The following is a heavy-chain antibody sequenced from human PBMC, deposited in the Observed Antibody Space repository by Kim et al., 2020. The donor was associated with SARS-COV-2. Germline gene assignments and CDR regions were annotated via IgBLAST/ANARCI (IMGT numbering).Heavy chain of an antibody. V-gene: IGHV4-59*08. CDR2: IYYSGST. CDR3: ARRVGSSGWYLFDY. CDR1: GGSISSYY. D-gene: IGHD6-19*01. Sequence: SETLSLTCTVSGGSISSYYWSWIRQPPGKGLEWIGYIYYSGSTNYNPSLKSRVTISVDTSKNQFSLKLSSVTAADTAVYYCARRVGSSGWYLFDYWGQGTLVTVSS. J-gene: IGHJ4*02.